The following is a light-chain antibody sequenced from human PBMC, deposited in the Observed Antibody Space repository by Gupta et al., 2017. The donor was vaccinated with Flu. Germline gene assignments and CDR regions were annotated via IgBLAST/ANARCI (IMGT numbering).Light chain of an antibody. CDR2: AAS. Sequence: DIQMTQSPSSLSASVGDRVTITCRASQSISIYLNWYQQKPGKAPKLLIYAASTVQSGVPSRFSGSGSGTDFSLTISSLQSEDFATYYCQQTDSIPFTFGRGTKVE. J-gene: IGKJ4*01. CDR3: QQTDSIPFT. CDR1: QSISIY. V-gene: IGKV1-39*01.